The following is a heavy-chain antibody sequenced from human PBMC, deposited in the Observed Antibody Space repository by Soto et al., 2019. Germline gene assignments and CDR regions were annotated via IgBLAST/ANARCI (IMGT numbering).Heavy chain of an antibody. J-gene: IGHJ4*02. CDR2: IIKDGSEK. CDR1: GFTFGNYW. CDR3: ARDWGGLGD. Sequence: EVQLVESGGGLVQPGGSLRLSCAASGFTFGNYWMTWVRQAPGKGLEWVANIIKDGSEKNYVDSVKGRFTVSRDNAKNGLYLEMNSMRVEDAAVYYCARDWGGLGDWGQGTLVTVSS. D-gene: IGHD3-10*01. V-gene: IGHV3-7*03.